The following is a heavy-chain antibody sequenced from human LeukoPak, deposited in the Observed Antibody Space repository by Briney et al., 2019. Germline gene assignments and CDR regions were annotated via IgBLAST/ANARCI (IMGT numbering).Heavy chain of an antibody. J-gene: IGHJ4*02. Sequence: TLSLTCTVSGGSISSGDYYWSWIRQPPGKGLEWIGYIYYSGSTYYNPSLKSRVTISVDTSKNQFSLKLSSVIAADTAVYYCARGTRREWELPYFDYWGQGTLVTVSS. CDR3: ARGTRREWELPYFDY. CDR2: IYYSGST. V-gene: IGHV4-30-4*01. D-gene: IGHD1-26*01. CDR1: GGSISSGDYY.